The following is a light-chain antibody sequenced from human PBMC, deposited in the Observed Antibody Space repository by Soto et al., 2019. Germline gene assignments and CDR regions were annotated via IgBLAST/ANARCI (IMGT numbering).Light chain of an antibody. CDR2: GAS. CDR3: QQYNTYPRT. Sequence: EILLTQSPATLSLSPGERATLHCRASQSVSSYLAWYQQKPGQAPRLLIYGASNRDTGIPDRFSGSGSGTDFTLTISRLEPEDFEVYYCQQYNTYPRTFGQGTKVDIK. J-gene: IGKJ1*01. CDR1: QSVSSY. V-gene: IGKV3-20*01.